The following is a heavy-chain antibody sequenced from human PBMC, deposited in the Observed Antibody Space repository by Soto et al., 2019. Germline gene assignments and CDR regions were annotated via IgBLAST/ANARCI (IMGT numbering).Heavy chain of an antibody. CDR1: GFTFDDYA. J-gene: IGHJ5*02. D-gene: IGHD4-4*01. Sequence: GGSLRLSCAASGFTFDDYAMHWVRQAPGKGLEWVSGISWNSGSIGYADSVKGRFTISRDNAKNSLYLQMNSLRAEDTALYYCAKDGTTVTTLAPWFDPWGQGTLVTVSS. CDR3: AKDGTTVTTLAPWFDP. CDR2: ISWNSGSI. V-gene: IGHV3-9*01.